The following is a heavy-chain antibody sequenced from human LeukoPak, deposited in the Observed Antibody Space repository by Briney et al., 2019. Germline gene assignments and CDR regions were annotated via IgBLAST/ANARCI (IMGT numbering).Heavy chain of an antibody. CDR2: ISFDGNNK. Sequence: GGSLRLSCTASGFTFSNYAMHWVRQAPGKGLEWMTVISFDGNNKYYEDSVKGRFTISRDNSKNTLYLQMNSLRAEDTAVYYCARTFWDKSNGYDYYFDYWGQGSLVTVSS. CDR1: GFTFSNYA. CDR3: ARTFWDKSNGYDYYFDY. V-gene: IGHV3-30*04. D-gene: IGHD5-12*01. J-gene: IGHJ4*02.